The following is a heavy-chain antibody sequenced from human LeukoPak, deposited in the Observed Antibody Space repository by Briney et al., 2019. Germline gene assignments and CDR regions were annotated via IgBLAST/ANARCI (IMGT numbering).Heavy chain of an antibody. V-gene: IGHV3-74*01. Sequence: GGSLSLSCAASGFTFSNYWMHWVRKAPGRGLVWVSRISSDESITSYADSVKGRFTISRDNAKNTLFLQMNGLRAEDTAVYYCARVSLSSGCLSNWGQGTLVTVSS. CDR2: ISSDESIT. CDR1: GFTFSNYW. J-gene: IGHJ4*02. D-gene: IGHD6-19*01. CDR3: ARVSLSSGCLSN.